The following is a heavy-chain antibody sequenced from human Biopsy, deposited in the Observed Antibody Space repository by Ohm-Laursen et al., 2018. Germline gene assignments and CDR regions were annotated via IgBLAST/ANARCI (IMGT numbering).Heavy chain of an antibody. V-gene: IGHV3-11*01. Sequence: LSLTCAASEFTFSDYYMTWIRQAPGKGLECISYISSSSSTIYYADSVKGRFTISRDNAKKSLYLQMNSLRADDTAVYYCARDTRWSPYHMDVWGQGTTVTVSS. CDR1: EFTFSDYY. CDR3: ARDTRWSPYHMDV. J-gene: IGHJ6*03. CDR2: ISSSSSTI. D-gene: IGHD4-23*01.